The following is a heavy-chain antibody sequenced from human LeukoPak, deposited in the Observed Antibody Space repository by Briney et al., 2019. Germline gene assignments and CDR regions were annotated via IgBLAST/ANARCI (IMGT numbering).Heavy chain of an antibody. CDR3: ATYDSSGYYGY. CDR1: GYTFTSYG. V-gene: IGHV1-18*01. CDR2: ISAYNGNT. J-gene: IGHJ4*02. D-gene: IGHD3-22*01. Sequence: VASVKVSCKASGYTFTSYGISWVRQAPGQGLEWMGWISAYNGNTNYAQKLQGRVTMTIDTSTSTAYMELRSLRSDDTAVYYCATYDSSGYYGYWGQGTLVTVSS.